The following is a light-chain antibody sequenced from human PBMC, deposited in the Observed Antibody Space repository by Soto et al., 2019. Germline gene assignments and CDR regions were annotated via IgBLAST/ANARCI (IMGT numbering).Light chain of an antibody. CDR3: QQYGSSPRLT. CDR1: QSVSRSY. V-gene: IGKV3-20*01. J-gene: IGKJ4*01. Sequence: EIVLTQSPGTLSLSPGERATLSCRASQSVSRSYLAWYQQKPGQAARLLIYGASSRATGIPDRFSGSGSGTDFTLTISRLEPEDFAVYYCQQYGSSPRLTFGGGTKVEIK. CDR2: GAS.